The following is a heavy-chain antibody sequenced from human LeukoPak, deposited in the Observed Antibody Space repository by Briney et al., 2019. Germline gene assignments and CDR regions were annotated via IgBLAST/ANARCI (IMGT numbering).Heavy chain of an antibody. Sequence: GGSLRLSCAASGFALNNYAMNWVRQAPGKGLEWVSLISSSGFNAYYVDSVKGRFTISRDKSKNTVSLQMNSLRGEDTAVYYCAKDVRVGGGGMDVWGQGTPVTVSS. D-gene: IGHD1-26*01. CDR1: GFALNNYA. CDR3: AKDVRVGGGGMDV. V-gene: IGHV3-23*01. J-gene: IGHJ6*02. CDR2: ISSSGFNA.